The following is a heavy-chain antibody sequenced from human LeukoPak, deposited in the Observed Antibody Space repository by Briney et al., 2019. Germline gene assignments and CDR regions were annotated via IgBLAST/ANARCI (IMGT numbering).Heavy chain of an antibody. J-gene: IGHJ6*04. CDR3: ARGRSSSQLDV. CDR1: GGSISSYY. CDR2: INHSGST. D-gene: IGHD6-13*01. Sequence: SETLSLTCTVSGGSISSYYWSWIRQPPGKGLEWIGEINHSGSTNYNPSLKSRVTISVDTSKNQFSLKLSSVTAADTAVYYCARGRSSSQLDVWGKGTTVTVSS. V-gene: IGHV4-34*01.